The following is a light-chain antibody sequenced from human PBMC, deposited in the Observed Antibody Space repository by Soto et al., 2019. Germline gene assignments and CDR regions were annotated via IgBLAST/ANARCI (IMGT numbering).Light chain of an antibody. CDR2: GNR. CDR1: TPTLGAGYD. J-gene: IGLJ3*02. V-gene: IGLV1-40*01. Sequence: QSVLTQPPSVSGPPGKRVTTSCPGNTPTLGAGYDVHWYQQLPGAAPKLVIFGNRNRPSGVPERFSGSKSGTSASLAITGLQAEDEADYYCQAYDYSLTASVFGGGTKVTVL. CDR3: QAYDYSLTASV.